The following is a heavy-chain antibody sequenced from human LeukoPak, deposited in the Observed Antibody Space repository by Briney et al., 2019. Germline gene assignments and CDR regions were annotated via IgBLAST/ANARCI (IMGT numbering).Heavy chain of an antibody. CDR3: ARGPYSYDSSGAFDI. V-gene: IGHV4-61*02. Sequence: SETLSLTCTVSGDSISSGDYDWSWIRQPAGKGLGWVGRISSSGSTNYNPSLKSRVTISVDTSNNQFSLKLSSVTAADTAVYFCARGPYSYDSSGAFDIWGQGTMVTVSS. CDR1: GDSISSGDYD. J-gene: IGHJ3*02. D-gene: IGHD3-22*01. CDR2: ISSSGST.